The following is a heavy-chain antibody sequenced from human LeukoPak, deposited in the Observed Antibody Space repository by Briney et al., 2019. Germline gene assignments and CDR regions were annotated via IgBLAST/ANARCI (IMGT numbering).Heavy chain of an antibody. Sequence: PGGSLRLSCAASGFTVSGNYMSWIRQAPGKGLEWVSYISSSGSTIYYADSVKGRFTISRDNAKNSLYLQMNSLRAEDTAVYYCARGVAARPKGAFDIWGQGTMVTVSS. CDR2: ISSSGSTI. J-gene: IGHJ3*02. D-gene: IGHD6-6*01. CDR1: GFTVSGNY. CDR3: ARGVAARPKGAFDI. V-gene: IGHV3-11*04.